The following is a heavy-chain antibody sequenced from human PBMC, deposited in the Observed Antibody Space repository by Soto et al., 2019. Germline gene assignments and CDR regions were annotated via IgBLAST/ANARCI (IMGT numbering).Heavy chain of an antibody. D-gene: IGHD2-15*01. J-gene: IGHJ6*03. CDR3: AREIGGRYYMDV. CDR1: GYTFTSYY. CDR2: IIPILGIA. Sequence: SVKVSCKASGYTFTSYYMHWVRQAPGQGLEWMGIIIPILGIANYAQKFQGRVTITADKSTSTAYMELSSLRSEDTAVYYCAREIGGRYYMDVWGKGTMVTVSS. V-gene: IGHV1-69*04.